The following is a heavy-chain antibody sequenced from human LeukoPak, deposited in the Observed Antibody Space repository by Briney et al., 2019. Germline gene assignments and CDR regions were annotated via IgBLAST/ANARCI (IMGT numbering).Heavy chain of an antibody. D-gene: IGHD6-25*01. J-gene: IGHJ3*02. CDR2: THHSGTT. CDR3: ARHSADRAFDI. V-gene: IGHV4-59*08. Sequence: SETLSLTCTVSGVSIGGYYWSWLRQPPGKGLEWLGCTHHSGTTNYNPSVGSRLTTSVDTSRKQVSLKLSSVTAADTAVYYCARHSADRAFDIWGQGTMVTVSS. CDR1: GVSIGGYY.